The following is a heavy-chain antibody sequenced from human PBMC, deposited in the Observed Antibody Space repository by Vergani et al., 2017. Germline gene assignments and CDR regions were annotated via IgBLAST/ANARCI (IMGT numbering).Heavy chain of an antibody. CDR1: RYLFTSYA. V-gene: IGHV1-18*01. J-gene: IGHJ6*03. CDR2: IRANKGNP. D-gene: IGHD3-22*01. CDR3: GRTYYDSSGYYYADYCYCYMDV. Sequence: QMQLVQSGAEVKKPGDSVKVSCKASRYLFTSYAISWVRQAPGQGLEWMGWIRANKGNPNYAQKFQDRVTMTTDTSTRTAYLELRSLRSDDTAVYYCGRTYYDSSGYYYADYCYCYMDVWGKGTTVTVSS.